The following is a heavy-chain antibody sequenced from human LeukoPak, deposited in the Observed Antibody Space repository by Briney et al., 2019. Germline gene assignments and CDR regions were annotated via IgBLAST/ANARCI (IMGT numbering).Heavy chain of an antibody. CDR1: GGSISSSSYY. V-gene: IGHV4-39*01. D-gene: IGHD3-22*01. J-gene: IGHJ3*02. CDR3: ARQNYYDSSGPFDI. CDR2: IYYSGST. Sequence: SETLSLTCTVSGGSISSSSYYWGWIRQPPGKGLEWIGSIYYSGSTYYNPSLKSRATISVDTSKNQFSLKLSSVIAADTAVYYCARQNYYDSSGPFDIWGQGTMVTVSS.